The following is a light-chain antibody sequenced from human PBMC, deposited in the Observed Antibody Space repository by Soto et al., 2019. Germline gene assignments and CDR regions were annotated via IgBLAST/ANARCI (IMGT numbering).Light chain of an antibody. CDR1: QGIGTW. CDR3: QQTHRFPFT. Sequence: DIQMTQSPSSVSASVGDGVTITCRASQGIGTWLGWYQQKPGKAPNLLISGASSLQSGVPSRFSASGSGTDFTLTITSLQPDDFATYYCQQTHRFPFTFGQGTRLEI. V-gene: IGKV1-12*01. J-gene: IGKJ5*01. CDR2: GAS.